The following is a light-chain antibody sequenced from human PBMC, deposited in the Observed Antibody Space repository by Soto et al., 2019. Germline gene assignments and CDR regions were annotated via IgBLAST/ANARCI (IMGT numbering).Light chain of an antibody. J-gene: IGKJ1*01. CDR2: GTS. CDR1: QSVGSK. CDR3: HESNKWFLTWT. Sequence: DIGMTESPATLAVSPGEEAPLSCRASQSVGSKLAWYQQKLGQAPRILIYGTSTRATGIPARFSGSGSGTELTLTSSSRQSEEVAVYLRHESNKWFLTWTCARGPKM. V-gene: IGKV3D-15*01.